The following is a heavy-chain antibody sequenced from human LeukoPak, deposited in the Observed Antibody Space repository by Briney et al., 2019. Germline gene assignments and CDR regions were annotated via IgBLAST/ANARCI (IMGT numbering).Heavy chain of an antibody. Sequence: GGSLRLSCAASGFTFSSYWMSWVRQAPGKGLEWVANIKQDGSEKYYVDAVKGRFTISRDNAKNSLYLQMISLRAEDTAVYYCAKSSSSWRYFDYWGQGTLVTVSS. D-gene: IGHD6-13*01. CDR1: GFTFSSYW. CDR3: AKSSSSWRYFDY. V-gene: IGHV3-7*03. J-gene: IGHJ4*02. CDR2: IKQDGSEK.